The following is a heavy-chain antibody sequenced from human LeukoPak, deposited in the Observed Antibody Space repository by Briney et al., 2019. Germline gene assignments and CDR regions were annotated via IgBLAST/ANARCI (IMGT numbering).Heavy chain of an antibody. Sequence: SETLSLTCAVSGYSISSGYYWGWIRPPPGKGLEWIGSIYHSGSTYYNPSPKSRVTISVDTSKNQFSLKLSSVTAADTAVYYCAREGHYYDSSGYYYYYYMDVWGKGTTVTVSS. D-gene: IGHD3-22*01. J-gene: IGHJ6*03. CDR2: IYHSGST. CDR1: GYSISSGYY. V-gene: IGHV4-38-2*02. CDR3: AREGHYYDSSGYYYYYYMDV.